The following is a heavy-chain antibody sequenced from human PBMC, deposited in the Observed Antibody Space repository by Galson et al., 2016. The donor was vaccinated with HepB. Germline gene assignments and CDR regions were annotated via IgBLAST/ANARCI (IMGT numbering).Heavy chain of an antibody. V-gene: IGHV3-33*01. J-gene: IGHJ4*02. CDR2: IWYDGSNK. Sequence: SLRLSCAASGFTFSSYGMHWVRQAPGKGLEWVAVIWYDGSNKYYADSVKGRFTIFRDNSKNTLYLQMNSLRAEYTAVYYCARDGGGSSGYYLDYWGQGTLVTVSS. CDR1: GFTFSSYG. CDR3: ARDGGGSSGYYLDY. D-gene: IGHD3-22*01.